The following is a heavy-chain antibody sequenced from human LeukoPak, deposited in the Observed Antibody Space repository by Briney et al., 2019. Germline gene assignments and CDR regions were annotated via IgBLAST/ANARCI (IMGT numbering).Heavy chain of an antibody. D-gene: IGHD3-16*02. CDR1: GFTFSSYA. CDR2: ISNDGSNE. V-gene: IGHV3-30*01. Sequence: PGRSLRLSCAASGFTFSSYAMHWVRQAPGMGLEWVAIISNDGSNEHSADSVKGRFTTSRDNSKNTLYLQMNSLRAEDTAVYYCARPTPGEFSFLIDYWGQGTLVTVSS. J-gene: IGHJ4*02. CDR3: ARPTPGEFSFLIDY.